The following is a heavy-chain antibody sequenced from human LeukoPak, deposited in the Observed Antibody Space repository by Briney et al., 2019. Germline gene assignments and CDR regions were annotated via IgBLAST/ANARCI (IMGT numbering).Heavy chain of an antibody. CDR3: AREESGGYFDY. D-gene: IGHD2-8*02. CDR1: GFTFTNYY. CDR2: ISPTGSST. Sequence: ASVKVSCKASGFTFTNYYMHWVRQAPGQGLEWMGLISPTGSSTNYAQKFRGRVTMTRDTSTTTVYMELSSLRSEDTAVYCCAREESGGYFDYWGQGTLVTVSS. V-gene: IGHV1-46*01. J-gene: IGHJ4*02.